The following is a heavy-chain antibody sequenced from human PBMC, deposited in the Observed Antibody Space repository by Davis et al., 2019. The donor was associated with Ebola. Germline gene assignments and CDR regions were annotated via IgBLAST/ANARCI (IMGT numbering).Heavy chain of an antibody. Sequence: ASVKVSCKASGYTFTSYGISWVRQAPGQGLEWMGWISAYNGNTNYAQKFQGWVTMTRDTSISTAYMELSRLRSDDTAVYYCARVDSVTYTSLDYWGQGTLVTVSS. D-gene: IGHD2-2*02. CDR3: ARVDSVTYTSLDY. CDR2: ISAYNGNT. V-gene: IGHV1-18*01. J-gene: IGHJ4*02. CDR1: GYTFTSYG.